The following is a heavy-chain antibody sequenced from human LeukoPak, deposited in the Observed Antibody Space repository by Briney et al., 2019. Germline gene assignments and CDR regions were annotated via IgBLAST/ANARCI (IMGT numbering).Heavy chain of an antibody. V-gene: IGHV3-30*04. CDR3: ARVYSSGWYFPSVY. CDR2: ISYDGSNK. J-gene: IGHJ4*02. CDR1: GFTFSSYA. Sequence: GRSLRLSCAASGFTFSSYAMHWVRQAPGKGLEWVAVISYDGSNKYYADSVKGRFTISRDNSKNTLYLQMNSLRAEDTAVYYCARVYSSGWYFPSVYWGQGTLVTVSS. D-gene: IGHD6-19*01.